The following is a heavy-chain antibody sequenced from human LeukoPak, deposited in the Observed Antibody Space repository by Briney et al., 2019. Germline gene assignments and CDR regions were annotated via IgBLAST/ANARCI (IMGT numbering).Heavy chain of an antibody. CDR3: ARGGGYCSSTSCSGWFDP. Sequence: GGSLRLSCAASGFTFSDYYMSWIRQAPGKGLEWVSYISSSGSTIYYADSVKGRFAISRDNAKNSLYLQMNSLRAEDTAVYYCARGGGYCSSTSCSGWFDPWGQGTLVTVSS. D-gene: IGHD2-2*01. V-gene: IGHV3-11*04. CDR1: GFTFSDYY. J-gene: IGHJ5*02. CDR2: ISSSGSTI.